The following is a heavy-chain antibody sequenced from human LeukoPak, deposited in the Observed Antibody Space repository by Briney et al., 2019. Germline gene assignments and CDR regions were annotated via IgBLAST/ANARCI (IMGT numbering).Heavy chain of an antibody. V-gene: IGHV7-4-1*02. CDR1: GYTFTSYA. D-gene: IGHD3-10*01. CDR3: ARDDPVWFGELSGFDY. CDR2: INTNTGNP. Sequence: GASVKVSCKASGYTFTSYAMNWVRQAPGQGLEWMGWINTNTGNPTYAQGFTGRFVFSLDTSVSTAYLQISSLKAEDTAVYYCARDDPVWFGELSGFDYWGQGTLVTVSS. J-gene: IGHJ4*02.